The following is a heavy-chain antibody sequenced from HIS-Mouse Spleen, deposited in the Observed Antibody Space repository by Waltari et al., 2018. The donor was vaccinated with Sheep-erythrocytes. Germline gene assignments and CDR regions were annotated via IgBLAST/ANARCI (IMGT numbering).Heavy chain of an antibody. V-gene: IGHV1-8*01. CDR3: ARGFWVYSSSSGFDY. J-gene: IGHJ4*02. Sequence: QVQLVQSGAEVKKPGASVKVSCKASGYTFTSYDINWVRQAPGQGLEWMGWMNHTSGNTGYEQKFQGRVTMTRNTSMSTAYMGLSSLRSEDTAVYYCARGFWVYSSSSGFDYWGQGTLVTVSS. D-gene: IGHD6-6*01. CDR2: MNHTSGNT. CDR1: GYTFTSYD.